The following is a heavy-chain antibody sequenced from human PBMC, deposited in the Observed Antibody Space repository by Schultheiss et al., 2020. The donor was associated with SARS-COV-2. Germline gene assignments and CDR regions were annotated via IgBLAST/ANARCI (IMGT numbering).Heavy chain of an antibody. Sequence: ASVKVSCKASGYTFTSYGISWVRQAPGQGLEWMGWINAGHGHTKYSQRFQGRLTMTTDTSTNTAYMELRSLRSDDTAVYSCARDRREYGAIYLFDYWGQGTLVTVSS. CDR3: ARDRREYGAIYLFDY. CDR2: INAGHGHT. J-gene: IGHJ4*02. CDR1: GYTFTSYG. V-gene: IGHV1-18*01. D-gene: IGHD4-17*01.